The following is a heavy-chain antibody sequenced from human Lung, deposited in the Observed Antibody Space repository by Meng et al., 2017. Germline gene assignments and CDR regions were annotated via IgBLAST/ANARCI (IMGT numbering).Heavy chain of an antibody. D-gene: IGHD6-25*01. V-gene: IGHV1-2*06. CDR1: GYNFPDYY. J-gene: IGHJ4*02. CDR3: ARGFGSSGSGY. CDR2: INPKSGDT. Sequence: QVQLVQSGAEVKKPGASVKVSCKPSGYNFPDYYIHWVRRAPGQGLEWMGRINPKSGDTHYAQKFQGRVTMTRDTSISTAYMELSRLKYDDTAVYYCARGFGSSGSGYWGQGTLVTVSS.